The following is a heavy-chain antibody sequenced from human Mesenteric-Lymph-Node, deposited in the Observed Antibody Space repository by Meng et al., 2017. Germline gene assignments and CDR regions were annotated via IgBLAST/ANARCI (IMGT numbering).Heavy chain of an antibody. CDR3: ARDGVAGTSADAFDI. CDR1: GYTFTSYY. CDR2: INPSGGST. V-gene: IGHV1-46*01. Sequence: ASVKVSCKASGYTFTSYYMHWVRQAPGQGLEWMGIINPSGGSTSYAQKFQGRVTMTRDTSTSTVYMELSSLRSEDTAVYYCARDGVAGTSADAFDIWGQGTMVIVSS. J-gene: IGHJ3*02. D-gene: IGHD6-19*01.